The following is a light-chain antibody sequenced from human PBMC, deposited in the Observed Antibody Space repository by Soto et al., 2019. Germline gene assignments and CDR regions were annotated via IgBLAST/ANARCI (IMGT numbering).Light chain of an antibody. Sequence: SSELTQPPSVSVSPGQTATFTCSGDKLGDKYACWYQQKPGQSPVLIIYQDNKRPSGIPERFSGSNSGNTATLTISGTQAMDEADYYCQAWDSSTVVFGGGTKLTVL. CDR2: QDN. V-gene: IGLV3-1*01. CDR3: QAWDSSTVV. CDR1: KLGDKY. J-gene: IGLJ2*01.